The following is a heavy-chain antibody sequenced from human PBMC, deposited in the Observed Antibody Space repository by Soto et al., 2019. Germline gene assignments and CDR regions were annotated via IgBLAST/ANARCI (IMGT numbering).Heavy chain of an antibody. J-gene: IGHJ4*02. CDR3: ASMIGDPVLTCDY. CDR1: GGSISSYY. V-gene: IGHV4-59*01. CDR2: IYYSGST. D-gene: IGHD3-10*02. Sequence: QVQLQESGPGLVKPSETLSLTCTVSGGSISSYYWSWIRQPPGKGLEWIGYIYYSGSTIYNPSLESRVTISVDTSKNQFSLKLTSVTAADTAVYYCASMIGDPVLTCDYLGQGTLVTVSS.